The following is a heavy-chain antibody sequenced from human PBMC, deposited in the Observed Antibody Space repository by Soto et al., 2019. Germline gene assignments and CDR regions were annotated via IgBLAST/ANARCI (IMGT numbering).Heavy chain of an antibody. CDR3: AKEYCGGHCSSDYFDY. D-gene: IGHD2-21*01. V-gene: IGHV3-30*18. CDR2: ISRDGSVR. CDR1: GFTLSNYG. Sequence: GSLRLSCAASGFTLSNYGIHWVRQAPGNGLEWVAVISRDGSVRHYADSVKGRFTISRDNSKNTLYLQVNNLRAEDTAVYYCAKEYCGGHCSSDYFDYWGQGTLVTVSS. J-gene: IGHJ4*02.